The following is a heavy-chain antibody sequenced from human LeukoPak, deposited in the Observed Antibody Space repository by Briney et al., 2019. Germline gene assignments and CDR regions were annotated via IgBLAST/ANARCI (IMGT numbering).Heavy chain of an antibody. J-gene: IGHJ4*02. CDR1: GGSISSYY. CDR3: ARVSDYYDSSGYYYYPFDY. CDR2: IHYSGST. D-gene: IGHD3-22*01. V-gene: IGHV4-59*01. Sequence: PSETLSLTCTVSGGSISSYYWSWIRQPPGKGPGWIGYIHYSGSTNYNPSLKSRVTISVDTSKNQFSLKLSSVTAADTAVYYCARVSDYYDSSGYYYYPFDYWGQGTLVTVSP.